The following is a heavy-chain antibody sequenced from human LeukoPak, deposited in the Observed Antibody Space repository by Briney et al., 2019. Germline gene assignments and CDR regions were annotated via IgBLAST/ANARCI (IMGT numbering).Heavy chain of an antibody. J-gene: IGHJ4*02. CDR2: IKQDGSEK. Sequence: GGSLRLSCAASGFTFSSYWMSWVRQAPGKGLEWVANIKQDGSEKYYVDSVKGRFTISRDNAKNSLYLQMNSLRAEDTAVYYCAREGYDSSGYYPTDYWGQGTLVTVS. CDR1: GFTFSSYW. CDR3: AREGYDSSGYYPTDY. D-gene: IGHD3-22*01. V-gene: IGHV3-7*01.